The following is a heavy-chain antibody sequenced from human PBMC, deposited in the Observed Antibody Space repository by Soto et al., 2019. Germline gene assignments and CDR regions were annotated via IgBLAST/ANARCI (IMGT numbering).Heavy chain of an antibody. CDR2: IIPIFGTA. J-gene: IGHJ1*01. CDR3: ARGWGYDSTDYYYAY. V-gene: IGHV1-69*01. D-gene: IGHD3-22*01. CDR1: GGSFNRHT. Sequence: QVQRVQTGAEVRKPGSSVRVSCKASGGSFNRHTISWVRQAPGQGLEWMGGIIPIFGTANHAQKFKGRGTISADESTSTVYMELSSLRSDGTAIYYCARGWGYDSTDYYYAYWGQGTLVIVSS.